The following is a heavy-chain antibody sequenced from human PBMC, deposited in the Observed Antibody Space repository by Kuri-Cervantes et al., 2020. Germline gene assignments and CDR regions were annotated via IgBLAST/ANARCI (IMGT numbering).Heavy chain of an antibody. J-gene: IGHJ3*02. CDR3: ARAPGSRGVVPAAFDI. V-gene: IGHV4-4*07. CDR2: VYQSNGNT. Sequence: SETLSLTCTVSGGSISGSYWSWIRQPAGKGLEWIGRVYQSNGNTNYSPSLQSRVTISVDTSKNQFSLKLSSVTAADTAVYYCARAPGSRGVVPAAFDIWGQGTMVTV. D-gene: IGHD2-2*01. CDR1: GGSISGSY.